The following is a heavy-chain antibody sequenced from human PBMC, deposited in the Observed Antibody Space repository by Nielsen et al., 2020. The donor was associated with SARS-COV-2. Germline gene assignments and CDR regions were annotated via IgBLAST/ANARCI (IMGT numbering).Heavy chain of an antibody. V-gene: IGHV4-34*01. D-gene: IGHD6-13*01. CDR1: GGSFSGYY. J-gene: IGHJ4*02. CDR3: ARDGMQLGMGY. CDR2: INHSGST. Sequence: SETLSLTCVVYGGSFSGYYWSWIRQPPGKGLEWIGEINHSGSTNYNPSLKSRVTISVDTSKNQFSLKLSSVTAADTAVYYCARDGMQLGMGYWGQGTLVTVSS.